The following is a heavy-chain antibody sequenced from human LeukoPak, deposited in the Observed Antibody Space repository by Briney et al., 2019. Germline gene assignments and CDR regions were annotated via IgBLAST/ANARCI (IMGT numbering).Heavy chain of an antibody. D-gene: IGHD2-15*01. V-gene: IGHV4-30-2*01. Sequence: PSETLSLTCAVSGGSISSGGYSWSWIRQPPGKGLEWIGYIYHSGSTYYNPSLKSRVTISVDRSKNQFSLKLSSVTAADTAVYYCARGGYCSGGSCYPLNWFDPWGQGTLVTVSS. CDR3: ARGGYCSGGSCYPLNWFDP. CDR2: IYHSGST. CDR1: GGSISSGGYS. J-gene: IGHJ5*02.